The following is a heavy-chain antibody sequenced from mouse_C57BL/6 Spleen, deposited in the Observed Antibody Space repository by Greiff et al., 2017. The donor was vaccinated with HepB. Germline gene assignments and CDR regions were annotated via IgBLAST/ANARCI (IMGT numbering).Heavy chain of an antibody. V-gene: IGHV1-54*01. Sequence: VQLQQSGAELVRPGTSVKVSCKASGYAFTNYLIEWVKQRPGQGLEWIGVINPGSGGTNYNEKFKGKATLTADKSSSTAYMQLSSRTSEDSAVYFCARSDYYGSGAYWGQGTLVTVSA. CDR1: GYAFTNYL. CDR2: INPGSGGT. CDR3: ARSDYYGSGAY. D-gene: IGHD1-1*01. J-gene: IGHJ3*01.